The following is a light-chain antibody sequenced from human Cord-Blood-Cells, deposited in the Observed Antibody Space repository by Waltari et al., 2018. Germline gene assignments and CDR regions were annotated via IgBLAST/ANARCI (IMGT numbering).Light chain of an antibody. Sequence: DIQVTQSPSTLSASVGDRVTITCRASQSISSWLAWYQQKPGKAPKLLIYDAFSLESGVPSRFSGSGSGTEFTLTISSLQPDDFATYYCQQYNSYSWTFGQGTKVEIK. V-gene: IGKV1-5*01. CDR3: QQYNSYSWT. CDR1: QSISSW. J-gene: IGKJ1*01. CDR2: DAF.